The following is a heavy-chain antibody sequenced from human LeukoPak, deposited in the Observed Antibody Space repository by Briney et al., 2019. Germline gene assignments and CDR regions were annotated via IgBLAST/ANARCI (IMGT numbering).Heavy chain of an antibody. J-gene: IGHJ5*02. CDR2: IHYSGST. CDR1: GVSISTYY. CDR3: ARTRGLTRNCSSTTCYYNWFDP. Sequence: SETLSLTCTVSGVSISTYYWGWIRQPPGKGLEWIGSIHYSGSTYYNPSHKSRVTISVDTSKNQFSLKLSSVTAADTAVHYCARTRGLTRNCSSTTCYYNWFDPWGQGTLVTVSS. V-gene: IGHV4-39*01. D-gene: IGHD2-2*01.